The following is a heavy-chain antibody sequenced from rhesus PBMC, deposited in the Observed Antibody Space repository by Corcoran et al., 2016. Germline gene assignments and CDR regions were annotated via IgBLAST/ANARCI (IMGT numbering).Heavy chain of an antibody. CDR3: ASLLAGRGLDS. V-gene: IGHV4-65*02. CDR1: AGSIFSSNW. Sequence: QVQLQESGPGLVKPSETLSLTCAVSAGSIFSSNWWTWIRQPPGKGLEWIGNIATSGGTTYSKPALVGQVIGSRDTTKNRLSLNMRSVTAADTAVYFCASLLAGRGLDSWGRGVVVTVSS. CDR2: IATSGGTT. D-gene: IGHD6-13*01. J-gene: IGHJ6*01.